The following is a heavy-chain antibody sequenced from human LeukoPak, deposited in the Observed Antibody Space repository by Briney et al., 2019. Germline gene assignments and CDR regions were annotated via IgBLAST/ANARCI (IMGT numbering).Heavy chain of an antibody. CDR1: GYSISSGYY. Sequence: SETLSLTCTVSGYSISSGYYWGWIRQPPGKGLAWIGSIYHSGSTYYNPSLKSRVTISVDTSKNQFSLKLSSVTAADTAVYYCARGGQFGESSYFDYWGQGTLVTVSS. J-gene: IGHJ4*02. D-gene: IGHD3-10*01. CDR2: IYHSGST. CDR3: ARGGQFGESSYFDY. V-gene: IGHV4-38-2*02.